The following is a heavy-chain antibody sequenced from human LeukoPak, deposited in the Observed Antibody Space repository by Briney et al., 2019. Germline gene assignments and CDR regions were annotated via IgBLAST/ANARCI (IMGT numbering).Heavy chain of an antibody. CDR3: ARDPWDSNWYNFDS. Sequence: GGSLRLSCAASGFTFSSYAMSWVRQAPGKGLEWVSAISGSGGSTYYADSVKGRFTISRDNSKNTLYLQMNSLRAEDTAVYYCARDPWDSNWYNFDSWGQGTLVTVSS. V-gene: IGHV3-23*01. D-gene: IGHD6-13*01. CDR2: ISGSGGST. CDR1: GFTFSSYA. J-gene: IGHJ4*02.